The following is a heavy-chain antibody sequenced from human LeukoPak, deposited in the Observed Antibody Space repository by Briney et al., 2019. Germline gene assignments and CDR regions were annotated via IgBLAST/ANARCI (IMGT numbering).Heavy chain of an antibody. CDR3: ARDSYYYGSGSYENFDY. V-gene: IGHV3-30*19. Sequence: GGSLRLSCAASGFTFSSYGMHWVRQAPGKGLEWVAVISYDGSNKYYADSVKGRFTISRDNSKNTLYLQMNSLRAEDTAVYYCARDSYYYGSGSYENFDYWGQGTLVTVSS. CDR2: ISYDGSNK. J-gene: IGHJ4*02. CDR1: GFTFSSYG. D-gene: IGHD3-10*01.